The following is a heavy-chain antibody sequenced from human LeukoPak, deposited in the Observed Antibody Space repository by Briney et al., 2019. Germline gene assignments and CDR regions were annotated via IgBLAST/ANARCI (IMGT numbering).Heavy chain of an antibody. CDR3: ARVRVTMVRGAMGYFDY. Sequence: SQTLSLTCTVSGGSISSGGYYWSWIRQHPGKGLEWIGYIYYSGSTYYNPSLKSRVTISVDTSKNQFSLKLSSVTAADTAVYYRARVRVTMVRGAMGYFDYWGQGTLVTVSS. V-gene: IGHV4-31*03. CDR2: IYYSGST. J-gene: IGHJ4*02. CDR1: GGSISSGGYY. D-gene: IGHD3-10*01.